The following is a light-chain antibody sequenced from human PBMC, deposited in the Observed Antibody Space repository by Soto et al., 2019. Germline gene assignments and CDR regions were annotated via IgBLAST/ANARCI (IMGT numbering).Light chain of an antibody. J-gene: IGKJ3*01. Sequence: EIVMTQSPATLSVSPGERATLSCRASQSVSNNLAWYQQKPGQAPRLLIYGASTRATGIPARFSGSGSGTEFTLTLSSLQSEDFAVCYCQQYNNWPLTFGPGTKVDI. CDR1: QSVSNN. CDR2: GAS. V-gene: IGKV3-15*01. CDR3: QQYNNWPLT.